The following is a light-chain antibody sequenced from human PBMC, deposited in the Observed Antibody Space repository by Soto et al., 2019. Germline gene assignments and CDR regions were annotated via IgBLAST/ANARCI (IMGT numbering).Light chain of an antibody. V-gene: IGKV3-15*01. CDR3: QQYNNWALIT. CDR1: QSVSGN. CDR2: GTS. J-gene: IGKJ5*01. Sequence: EIVMTQSPGTLSVSPGEGATLSCRASQSVSGNLAWYQQKPGQAPRLLIYGTSIRATGVPARFSGGGSGTEFTLTISGLQSEDFAVYYCQQYNNWALITFGQGTRLEIK.